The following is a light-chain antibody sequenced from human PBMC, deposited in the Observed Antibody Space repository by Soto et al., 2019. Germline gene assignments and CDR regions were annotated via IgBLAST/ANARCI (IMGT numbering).Light chain of an antibody. CDR1: QGIRND. V-gene: IGKV1-17*02. Sequence: DIQMTQSPSSLSASVGDRVTITCRASQGIRNDLGWYQQKPGKAPKRLIYAASSLQSGVPSRFSVRVSGTEVTLTISNLQPEDFATYYCQQYDNWPLTFGQGTKVEI. J-gene: IGKJ1*01. CDR2: AAS. CDR3: QQYDNWPLT.